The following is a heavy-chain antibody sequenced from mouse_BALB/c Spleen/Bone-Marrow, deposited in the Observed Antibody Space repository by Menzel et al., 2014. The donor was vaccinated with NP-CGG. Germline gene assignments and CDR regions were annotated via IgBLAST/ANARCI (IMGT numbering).Heavy chain of an antibody. V-gene: IGHV1S81*02. Sequence: QVQLQQSGAELVKPGASVKLSCKASGYTFTSYYMYWVKQRPGHGLEWIGEINPSNGGTNFNEKFKSKATLTVDKSSSTAYMQLSSLTSEDSAVYYCTRSYYGNYFDVWGARTTVTVSS. CDR3: TRSYYGNYFDV. J-gene: IGHJ1*01. CDR1: GYTFTSYY. CDR2: INPSNGGT. D-gene: IGHD2-1*01.